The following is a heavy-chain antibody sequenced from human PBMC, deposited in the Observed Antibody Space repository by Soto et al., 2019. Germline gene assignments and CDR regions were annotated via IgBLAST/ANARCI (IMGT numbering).Heavy chain of an antibody. Sequence: QVQLVQSGAEVKKPGASVKVSCKASGYTFASYGISWVRQAPGQGLEWMGWISAYNGNTNYAQKTLGRVTMTTDTATSPAYMGLGSLRSDDTAVYYCARDTYGSGAGYWGQGTLVTVSS. D-gene: IGHD3-10*01. CDR3: ARDTYGSGAGY. CDR2: ISAYNGNT. J-gene: IGHJ4*02. CDR1: GYTFASYG. V-gene: IGHV1-18*01.